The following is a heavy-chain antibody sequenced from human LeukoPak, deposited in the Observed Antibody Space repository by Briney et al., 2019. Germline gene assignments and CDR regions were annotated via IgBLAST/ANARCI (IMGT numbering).Heavy chain of an antibody. CDR1: AYTFTDVY. D-gene: IGHD2-2*02. CDR3: ASLGYCSSTSCYTGWDYYFDY. Sequence: ASVKVSCKTSAYTFTDVYIHWVRQAPGQGLEWMGGIIPIFGTANYAQKFQGRVTITTDESTSTAYMELRSLRSDDTAVYYCASLGYCSSTSCYTGWDYYFDYWGQGTLVTVSS. CDR2: IIPIFGTA. V-gene: IGHV1-69*05. J-gene: IGHJ4*02.